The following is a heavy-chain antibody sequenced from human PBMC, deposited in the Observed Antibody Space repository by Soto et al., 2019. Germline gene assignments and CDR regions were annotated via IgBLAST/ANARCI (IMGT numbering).Heavy chain of an antibody. CDR2: IYWDDDK. CDR1: GFSLSTSGVG. Sequence: SGPTLVNPTQTLTLTCTFSGFSLSTSGVGVGWIRQPPGKALEWLALIYWDDDKRYSPSLKSRLTITKDTSKNQVVLTMTNMDPVDTATYYCARTDIVVVVAATLGAFDIWGQGTMVTVSS. D-gene: IGHD2-15*01. V-gene: IGHV2-5*02. J-gene: IGHJ3*02. CDR3: ARTDIVVVVAATLGAFDI.